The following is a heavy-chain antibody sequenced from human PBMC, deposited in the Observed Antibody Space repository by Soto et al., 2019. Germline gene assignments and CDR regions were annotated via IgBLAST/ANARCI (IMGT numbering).Heavy chain of an antibody. CDR1: GFTFSSYS. Sequence: GWSLRLSCAASGFTFSSYSINWVRQAPGKGLEWVSSISSSSSYIYYADSVKGRFTISRDNAKNSLYLQMNSLRAEDTAVYYCARGPRSSWYWFDPWGQGTLVTVSS. D-gene: IGHD6-13*01. V-gene: IGHV3-21*01. CDR2: ISSSSSYI. CDR3: ARGPRSSWYWFDP. J-gene: IGHJ5*02.